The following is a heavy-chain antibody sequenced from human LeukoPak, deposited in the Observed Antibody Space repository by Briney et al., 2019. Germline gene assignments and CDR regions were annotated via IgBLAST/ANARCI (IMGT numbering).Heavy chain of an antibody. Sequence: GGSLRLSCAASGFTFSSYAMSWVRQAPGEGLEWVSGISGSGGSTYYTDSVKGRFTISRDNSKNTLHLQMSSLRAEDTALYYCVKDRCDRTTCPEVWGQGTLVTVSS. V-gene: IGHV3-23*01. CDR2: ISGSGGST. CDR3: VKDRCDRTTCPEV. J-gene: IGHJ4*02. D-gene: IGHD2-2*01. CDR1: GFTFSSYA.